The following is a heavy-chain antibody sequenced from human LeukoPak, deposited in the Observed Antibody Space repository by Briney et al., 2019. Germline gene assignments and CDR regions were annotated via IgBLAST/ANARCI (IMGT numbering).Heavy chain of an antibody. CDR1: GFTVSSNY. J-gene: IGHJ3*02. V-gene: IGHV3-66*01. CDR2: IYSGGST. CDR3: ARATGMWAFDI. D-gene: IGHD2-21*01. Sequence: GGSLRLSCAASGFTVSSNYMSWVRQAPGKGLEWVSVIYSGGSTYYADSVKGRFTISRDNSKNTLYLQMNSLRAEDTAVYYCARATGMWAFDIWGQGTMVTVSS.